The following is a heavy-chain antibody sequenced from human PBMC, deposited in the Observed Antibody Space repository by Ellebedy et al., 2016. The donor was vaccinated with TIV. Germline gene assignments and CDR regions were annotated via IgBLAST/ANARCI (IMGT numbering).Heavy chain of an antibody. J-gene: IGHJ3*01. V-gene: IGHV3-15*01. CDR2: ITPKSEGGTG. D-gene: IGHD3-16*01. CDR1: GLTVTDAY. Sequence: GGSLRLSXVASGLTVTDAYMYWVRQAPGKGLEWIGRITPKSEGGTGDYAAPVRGRFTVSRDESLNTLYLEMKSLKIEDTGTYYCTPHWGFNFWGQGTVVTVPS. CDR3: TPHWGFNF.